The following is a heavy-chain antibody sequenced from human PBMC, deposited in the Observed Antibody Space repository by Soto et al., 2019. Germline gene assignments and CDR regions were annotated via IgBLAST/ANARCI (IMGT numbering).Heavy chain of an antibody. CDR2: ISYDGSNQ. Sequence: QVQLVESGGGVVQPGRSLRLSCSASGFTFSDFEMYWVRQAPGKGLDWVSFISYDGSNQYYAGSVKGRFTVSRDNSKNPFFLLMNSLRTEDTAVYFCARRTGTAPRFDYWGQGTLVTVSS. D-gene: IGHD1-7*01. CDR1: GFTFSDFE. CDR3: ARRTGTAPRFDY. J-gene: IGHJ4*02. V-gene: IGHV3-30-3*01.